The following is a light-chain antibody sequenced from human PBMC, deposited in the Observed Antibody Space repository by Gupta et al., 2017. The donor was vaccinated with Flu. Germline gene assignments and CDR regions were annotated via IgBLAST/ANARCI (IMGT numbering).Light chain of an antibody. CDR3: QQYYTTPFT. J-gene: IGKJ3*01. CDR2: WAS. CDR1: QSVLYSSNEKNY. Sequence: DVVMTQSPDPLAVSLGERATINCKSRQSVLYSSNEKNYLAWYQQKPGQPPKLLVYWASTRASGVPDRFSGSGSGTDFTLTITSLQAEDVAVYYCQQYYTTPFTFGPGTKVDLK. V-gene: IGKV4-1*01.